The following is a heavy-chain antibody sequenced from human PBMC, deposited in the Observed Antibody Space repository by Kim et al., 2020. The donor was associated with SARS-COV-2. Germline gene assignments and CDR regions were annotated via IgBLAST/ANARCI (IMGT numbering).Heavy chain of an antibody. V-gene: IGHV3-23*01. CDR1: GFTFITYA. CDR3: AKGITTTGTFRYYYYGMVV. J-gene: IGHJ6*02. CDR2: ISGSGTNT. D-gene: IGHD1-1*01. Sequence: GSLRLSCAASGFTFITYAMSWVRQAPGKGLEWVSAISGSGTNTYYADSVKGRFTISRDNSKNNLYLQMTSLRAEDTAIYYCAKGITTTGTFRYYYYGMVVWRQGTTVTVSS.